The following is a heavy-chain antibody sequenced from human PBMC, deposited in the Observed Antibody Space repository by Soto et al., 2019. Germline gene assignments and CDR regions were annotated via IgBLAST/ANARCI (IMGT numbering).Heavy chain of an antibody. V-gene: IGHV3-23*01. D-gene: IGHD2-15*01. CDR3: AKDGAGYCSGGSCYSGGTFQH. Sequence: GGSLRLSCAASGFTFSSYAMSWVRQAPGKGLEWVSAISGSGGSTYYADSVKGRFTISRDNSKNTLYLQMNSLRAEDTAVYYCAKDGAGYCSGGSCYSGGTFQHWGQGTLVTVSS. CDR1: GFTFSSYA. J-gene: IGHJ1*01. CDR2: ISGSGGST.